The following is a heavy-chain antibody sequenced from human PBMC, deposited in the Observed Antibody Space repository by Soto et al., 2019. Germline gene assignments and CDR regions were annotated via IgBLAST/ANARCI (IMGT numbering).Heavy chain of an antibody. CDR2: IYPGDSDT. J-gene: IGHJ4*02. CDR3: ASHPSRDYDTSGYSN. Sequence: PGESLKISCKGSGNSFTTYWIAWVRQMPGKGLEWVGIIYPGDSDTRYSPSFQGQVTISADKSISTAYLQWSSLQASDTAMYYCASHPSRDYDTSGYSNWGQGTLVTVSS. CDR1: GNSFTTYW. V-gene: IGHV5-51*01. D-gene: IGHD3-22*01.